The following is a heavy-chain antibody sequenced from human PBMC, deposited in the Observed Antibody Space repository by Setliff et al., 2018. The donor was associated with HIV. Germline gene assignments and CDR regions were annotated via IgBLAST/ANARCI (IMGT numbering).Heavy chain of an antibody. CDR2: IYHSGST. J-gene: IGHJ6*03. Sequence: SETLSLTCTASGVSISSGSYYWSWLRQPPGRGLEWIGSIYHSGSTYYNPSLKSRVTISIDTSRDQFSLNLSTVTAADADVYYCARVPKSPYYYYMDVWGKGTTVTVSS. CDR1: GVSISSGSYY. V-gene: IGHV4-39*07. CDR3: ARVPKSPYYYYMDV.